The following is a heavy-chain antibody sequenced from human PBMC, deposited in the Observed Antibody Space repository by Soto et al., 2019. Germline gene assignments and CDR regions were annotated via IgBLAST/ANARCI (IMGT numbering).Heavy chain of an antibody. CDR1: GGAVNTFA. Sequence: VKVSFKAAGGAVNTFAFTWLRQAPGRGCEWMGGIIPILGRVNYAQRFQDRLNITADASTSTAYMELSNLTSEDTAVHYCARGPCVGGSCYSVVWWFDPWAQGTQVTVHS. CDR3: ARGPCVGGSCYSVVWWFDP. CDR2: IIPILGRV. D-gene: IGHD2-15*01. J-gene: IGHJ5*02. V-gene: IGHV1-69*10.